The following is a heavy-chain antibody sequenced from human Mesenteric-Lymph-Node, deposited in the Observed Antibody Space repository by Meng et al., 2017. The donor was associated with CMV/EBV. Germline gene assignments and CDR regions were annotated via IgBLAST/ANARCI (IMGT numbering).Heavy chain of an antibody. V-gene: IGHV3-48*04. Sequence: GGSLRLSCAGSGFTFSCCGMHWVRQAPGKGLEWVSYISSRSSTIYYADSVKGRFTISRDYAKNSLYLQMNSLRAEDTAVYFCALTSGYNYGSLDYWGRGTLVTVSS. J-gene: IGHJ4*02. CDR2: ISSRSSTI. CDR3: ALTSGYNYGSLDY. CDR1: GFTFSCCG. D-gene: IGHD5-18*01.